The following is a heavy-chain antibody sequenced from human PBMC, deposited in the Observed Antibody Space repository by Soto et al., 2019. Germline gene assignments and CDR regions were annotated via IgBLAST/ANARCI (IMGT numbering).Heavy chain of an antibody. CDR2: IYYSGST. CDR3: ARVRYCSGGSCYPRFDP. V-gene: IGHV4-31*03. J-gene: IGHJ5*02. Sequence: QVQLQESGPGLVKPSQTLSLTCTVSGGSISSGGYYWSWIRQHPGKGLEWIGYIYYSGSTYYNPPLKRRVTISVDTSKIQFSLKLSSVTAADTAVYYCARVRYCSGGSCYPRFDPWGQGTLVTVSS. CDR1: GGSISSGGYY. D-gene: IGHD2-15*01.